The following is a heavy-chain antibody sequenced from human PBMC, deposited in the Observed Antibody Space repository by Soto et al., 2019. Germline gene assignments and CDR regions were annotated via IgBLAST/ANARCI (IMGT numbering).Heavy chain of an antibody. D-gene: IGHD1-26*01. V-gene: IGHV4-4*02. Sequence: QVQLQESDTGLVKPSETLSLSCAVSGYSISSGYWWTWVRQPPGKGLEWIGEMYHSGSTNYNPSRKSRVTISVDKSKTQFSLRLSSVTAADTAVYYCARSGDYSMDVWGKGTTVTVSS. J-gene: IGHJ6*04. CDR1: GYSISSGYW. CDR2: MYHSGST. CDR3: ARSGDYSMDV.